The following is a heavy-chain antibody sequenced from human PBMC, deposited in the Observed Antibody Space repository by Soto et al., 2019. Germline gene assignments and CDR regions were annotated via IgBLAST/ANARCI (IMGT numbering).Heavy chain of an antibody. D-gene: IGHD3-22*01. CDR3: SRGRQYYHSML. J-gene: IGHJ4*02. CDR1: GDSVGGGGYY. CDR2: HSFTGDT. V-gene: IGHV4-61*08. Sequence: VQLQESGQGLGKPSETLSLICHVSGDSVGGGGYYWTWIRQPPGKGLEWSGYHSFTGDTTYNPSLRSRVTIARHTSKNPGSLKLTSATAADTDLYYCSRGRQYYHSMLRGQGARITVS.